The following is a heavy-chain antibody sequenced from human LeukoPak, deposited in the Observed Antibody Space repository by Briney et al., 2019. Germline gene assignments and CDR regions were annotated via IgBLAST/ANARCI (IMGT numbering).Heavy chain of an antibody. CDR3: ASGGDEGPYHQYFQH. CDR2: IYYSGST. J-gene: IGHJ1*01. CDR1: GGSISSSSYY. D-gene: IGHD2-21*02. Sequence: PSETLSLTCTVSGGSISSSSYYWSWIRQPPGKGLEWIGYIYYSGSTNYNPSLKSRVTISVDTSKNQFSLKLSSVTAADTAVYYCASGGDEGPYHQYFQHWGQGTLVTVSS. V-gene: IGHV4-61*05.